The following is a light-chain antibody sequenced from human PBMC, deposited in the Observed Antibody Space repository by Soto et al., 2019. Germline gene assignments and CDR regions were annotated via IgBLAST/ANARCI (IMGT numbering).Light chain of an antibody. CDR2: GAS. J-gene: IGKJ1*01. Sequence: EIVLTQSPGTLSLSPGERATLSYRASQTISNRLLAWYQQKPGQAPRLLIYGASTRATGIPARFSGSGSGTEFTLTISSLQSEDFAVYYCQQRSNWPRTFGQGTTGDIK. CDR3: QQRSNWPRT. V-gene: IGKV3-15*01. CDR1: QTISNRL.